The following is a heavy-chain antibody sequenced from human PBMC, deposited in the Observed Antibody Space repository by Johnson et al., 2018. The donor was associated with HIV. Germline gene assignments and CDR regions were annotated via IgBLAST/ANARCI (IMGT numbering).Heavy chain of an antibody. CDR3: ARDPYGYCSSSSCQGSAFDI. CDR2: ISFDGSNK. CDR1: GFTFSTYA. D-gene: IGHD2-2*01. V-gene: IGHV3-30-3*01. Sequence: QVQLVESGGGVVQPGRSLRLSCAASGFTFSTYAMHWVRQAPGKGLEWVALISFDGSNKYYVDSVKGRFSISRDNSKNTLYLQMNSLRSEDTALYYCARDPYGYCSSSSCQGSAFDIWGQGTMVTVSS. J-gene: IGHJ3*02.